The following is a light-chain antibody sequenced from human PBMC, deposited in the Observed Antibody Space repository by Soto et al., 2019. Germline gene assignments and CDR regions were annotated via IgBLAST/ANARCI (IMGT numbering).Light chain of an antibody. CDR2: EVS. Sequence: QSVLTQPPSASGSPGQSVTISCTGTSSDVGGYNYVSWYQHHPGKATKLMIYEVSKRPSGVPDRFSGYKSANTASLTVSGLHAEDEADYYCSSYAGSNNLLFGGGTKLTVL. CDR3: SSYAGSNNLL. CDR1: SSDVGGYNY. J-gene: IGLJ2*01. V-gene: IGLV2-8*01.